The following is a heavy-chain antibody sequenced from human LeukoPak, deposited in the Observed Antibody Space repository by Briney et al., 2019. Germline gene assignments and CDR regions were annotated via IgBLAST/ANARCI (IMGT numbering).Heavy chain of an antibody. CDR2: ISWNSGSI. CDR1: GFTFDDYA. D-gene: IGHD3-16*01. V-gene: IGHV3-9*01. CDR3: AKDILGGLRNGMDV. Sequence: PGGSLRLSCAASGFTFDDYAMHWVRQAPGKGLEWVSGISWNSGSIGYADSVKGRFTISRDNAKNSLYLQMNSLRAEDTALYYCAKDILGGLRNGMDVWGQGTTVTVSS. J-gene: IGHJ6*02.